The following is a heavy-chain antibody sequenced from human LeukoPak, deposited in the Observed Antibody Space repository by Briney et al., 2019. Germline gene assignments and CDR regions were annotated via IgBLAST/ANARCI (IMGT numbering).Heavy chain of an antibody. CDR2: IHPGDSET. CDR3: ARRAGGPNDYDHYYYLDV. J-gene: IGHJ6*03. V-gene: IGHV5-51*01. CDR1: GYISTTYW. D-gene: IGHD1-1*01. Sequence: GESLNISCKVSGYISTTYWIAWVRQRPGKGLDWIGIIHPGDSETIYSPSFQGQVSISVDKSINTAYVQWTSLKASDTAIYYCARRAGGPNDYDHYYYLDVWGSGTTVTVSS.